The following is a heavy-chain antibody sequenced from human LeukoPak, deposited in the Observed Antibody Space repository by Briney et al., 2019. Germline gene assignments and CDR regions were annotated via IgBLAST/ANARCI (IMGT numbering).Heavy chain of an antibody. J-gene: IGHJ4*02. D-gene: IGHD4-17*01. CDR3: ARDQGYGDFDY. CDR2: IYSGGST. CDR1: GFTFSSYA. Sequence: GGSLRLSCAASGFTFSSYAMSWVRQAPGKGLEWVSVIYSGGSTYYADSVKGRFTISRDNSKNTLYLQMNSLRAEDTAVYYCARDQGYGDFDYWGQGTLVTVSS. V-gene: IGHV3-66*01.